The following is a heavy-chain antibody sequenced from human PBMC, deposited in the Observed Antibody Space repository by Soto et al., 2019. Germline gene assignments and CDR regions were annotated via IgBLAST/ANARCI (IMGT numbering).Heavy chain of an antibody. J-gene: IGHJ5*02. D-gene: IGHD3-9*01. CDR2: ISYDGSNK. CDR3: AKARTPLLRYFDWLP. V-gene: IGHV3-30*18. Sequence: GGSLRLSCAASGFTFSSYGMHWVRQAPDKGLEWVAVISYDGSNKYYADSVKGRFTISRDNSKNTLYLQMNSLRAEDTAVYYCAKARTPLLRYFDWLPWGQGTQVTVSS. CDR1: GFTFSSYG.